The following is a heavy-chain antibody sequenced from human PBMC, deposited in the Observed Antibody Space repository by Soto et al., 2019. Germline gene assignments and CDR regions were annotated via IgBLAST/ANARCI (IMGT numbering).Heavy chain of an antibody. CDR3: AREFEGGYGV. CDR2: IYYSGST. D-gene: IGHD3-16*01. J-gene: IGHJ6*04. Sequence: SETLSLTCTFSGCSISSGDYYWSWIRQPPGKGLEWIGYIYYSGSTYYNPSLKSRVTISVDTSKDQFSLKLSSVTAADPAVYYCAREFEGGYGVRGKGTTVTVSS. CDR1: GCSISSGDYY. V-gene: IGHV4-30-4*01.